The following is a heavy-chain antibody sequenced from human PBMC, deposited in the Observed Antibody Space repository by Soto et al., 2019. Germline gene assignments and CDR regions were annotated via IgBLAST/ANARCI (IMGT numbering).Heavy chain of an antibody. D-gene: IGHD2-2*01. Sequence: QVQLVESGGGVVQPGRSLRLSCAASGFGFSNFGMHWVRQAPGKGLEWVAVISFDGSLQKYGDSVKGRFTISRDNSKNMLFLEKNSLRAEDTAVCAKMAHFGGEVAMPAADVTYWGQGTLVIVSS. J-gene: IGHJ4*02. CDR2: ISFDGSLQ. CDR1: GFGFSNFG. CDR3: MAHFGGEVAMPAADVTY. V-gene: IGHV3-30*03.